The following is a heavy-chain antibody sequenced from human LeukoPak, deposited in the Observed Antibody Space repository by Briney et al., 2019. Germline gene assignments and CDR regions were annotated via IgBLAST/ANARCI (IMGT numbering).Heavy chain of an antibody. Sequence: GGSLRLSCAASEFTFSSYGIHWVRQAPGKGLEWVAVVSYDGDNKYYTDSVKGRFTISRDNSKNTLYLQMNSLSAEDTAVYYCAKDALAHQLLFKYGMDVWGQGTTVIVSS. CDR3: AKDALAHQLLFKYGMDV. CDR2: VSYDGDNK. D-gene: IGHD2-2*01. J-gene: IGHJ6*02. CDR1: EFTFSSYG. V-gene: IGHV3-30*18.